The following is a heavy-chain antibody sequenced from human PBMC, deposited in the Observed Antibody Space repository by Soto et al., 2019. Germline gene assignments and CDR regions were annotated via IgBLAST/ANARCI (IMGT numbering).Heavy chain of an antibody. Sequence: SXKVSFKASGGTXANFIMHLVRQTPGQGLEWMGGIVPMFGTATYAEKFKGRVTIYATGSTSTAYMELTSLRSEDTAVYYCARNGTYSSSLSQYSGMDVWGQGTTGTVS. V-gene: IGHV1-69*13. CDR2: IVPMFGTA. CDR3: ARNGTYSSSLSQYSGMDV. CDR1: GGTXANFI. J-gene: IGHJ6*02. D-gene: IGHD6-6*01.